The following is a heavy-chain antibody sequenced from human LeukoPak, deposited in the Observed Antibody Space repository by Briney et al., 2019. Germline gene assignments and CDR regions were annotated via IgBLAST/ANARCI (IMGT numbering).Heavy chain of an antibody. Sequence: SETLSLTCTVSGGSIFSYYWNCIRQPPGKGLEWIGYIYSNGITSYNPSLRSRGTISIATSKNQFSLRLRSVTAADTAIYYCARRAYYDSSGYPPASGYFDLWGRGTLVSVSS. CDR1: GGSIFSYY. D-gene: IGHD3-22*01. V-gene: IGHV4-4*08. J-gene: IGHJ2*01. CDR2: IYSNGIT. CDR3: ARRAYYDSSGYPPASGYFDL.